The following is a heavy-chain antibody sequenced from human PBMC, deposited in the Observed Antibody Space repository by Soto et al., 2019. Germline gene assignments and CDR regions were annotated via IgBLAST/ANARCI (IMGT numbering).Heavy chain of an antibody. CDR3: VKRQAASSGAMDV. V-gene: IGHV3-23*01. CDR2: VTGSGSNT. D-gene: IGHD3-10*01. Sequence: GGSLRLSCAASGFAFSSYAMSWVRQTPEKGLEWVSTVTGSGSNTYYADSVKGRFTSSRDNSKNTVSLQMNSLRAEDTAIYYCVKRQAASSGAMDVWGQGTAVTVSS. J-gene: IGHJ6*02. CDR1: GFAFSSYA.